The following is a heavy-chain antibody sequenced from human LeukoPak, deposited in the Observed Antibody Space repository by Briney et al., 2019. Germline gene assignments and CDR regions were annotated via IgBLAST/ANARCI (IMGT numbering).Heavy chain of an antibody. CDR3: ARRAAVIDWFDP. CDR2: IYSSGST. Sequence: PSETLSLTCTVSGGSISSYYWSWIRQPPGKGLEWIGYIYSSGSTSYKSSLKSRVTISVDTSKNQFSLRLSSVTAADTAVYYCARRAAVIDWFDPWGQGTLVSVSS. D-gene: IGHD6-13*01. J-gene: IGHJ5*02. CDR1: GGSISSYY. V-gene: IGHV4-59*01.